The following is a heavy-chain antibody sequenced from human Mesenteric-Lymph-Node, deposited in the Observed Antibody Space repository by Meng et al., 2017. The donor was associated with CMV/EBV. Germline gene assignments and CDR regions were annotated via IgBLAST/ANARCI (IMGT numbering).Heavy chain of an antibody. V-gene: IGHV4-31*02. J-gene: IGHJ4*02. CDR1: GGSISSGGYY. Sequence: VSGGSISSGGYYWSWIRQHPGKGLAWIGYIYHSGTAYYNPSLKSRVTISLDTSKNQFSLKLYSVTAADTAVYYCARYGFFAKGYFDYWGQGTLVTVSS. D-gene: IGHD3-10*01. CDR3: ARYGFFAKGYFDY. CDR2: IYHSGTA.